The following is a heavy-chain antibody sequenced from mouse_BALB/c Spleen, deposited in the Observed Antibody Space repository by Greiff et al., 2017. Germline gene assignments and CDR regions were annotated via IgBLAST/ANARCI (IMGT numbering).Heavy chain of an antibody. J-gene: IGHJ1*01. CDR2: ISDGGSYT. D-gene: IGHD1-1*01. V-gene: IGHV5-4*02. CDR3: ARDITTVVGDWYFDV. CDR1: GFTFSDYY. Sequence: EVQRVESGGGLVKPGGSLKLSCAASGFTFSDYYMYWVRQTPEKRLEWVATISDGGSYTYYPDSVKGRFTISRDNAKNNLYLQMSSLKSEDTAMYYCARDITTVVGDWYFDVWGAGTTVTVSS.